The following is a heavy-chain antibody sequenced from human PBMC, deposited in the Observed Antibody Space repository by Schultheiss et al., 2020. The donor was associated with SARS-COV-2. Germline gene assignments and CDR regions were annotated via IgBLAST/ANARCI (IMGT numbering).Heavy chain of an antibody. V-gene: IGHV3-53*01. CDR2: IYSGGST. J-gene: IGHJ4*02. Sequence: GGSLRLSCAASGFTVSSNYMSWVRQAPGKGLEWVSVIYSGGSTYYADYVKGRFTISRDNSKNTLYLQMNSLRAEDTAVYYCARGPRIAAAGRYFDYWGQGTLVTVSS. D-gene: IGHD6-13*01. CDR3: ARGPRIAAAGRYFDY. CDR1: GFTVSSNY.